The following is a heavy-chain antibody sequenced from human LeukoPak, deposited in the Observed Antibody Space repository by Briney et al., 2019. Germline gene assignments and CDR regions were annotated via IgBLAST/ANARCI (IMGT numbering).Heavy chain of an antibody. CDR2: IKKDGSEK. D-gene: IGHD6-6*01. J-gene: IGHJ4*02. CDR1: GFTFSSYW. V-gene: IGHV3-7*01. Sequence: GGSLRLSCAASGFTFSSYWMSWVRQAPGKGLEWVANIKKDGSEKYYVDSVKGRFTISRDNAKKSLYLQVNSLRAEDTAVYYCAKEEQLVFFDYWGQGTLVTVSS. CDR3: AKEEQLVFFDY.